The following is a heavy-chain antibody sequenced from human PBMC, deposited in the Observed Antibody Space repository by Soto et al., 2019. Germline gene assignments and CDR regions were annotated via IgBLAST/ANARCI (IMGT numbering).Heavy chain of an antibody. D-gene: IGHD3-10*01. V-gene: IGHV1-18*01. CDR3: ARAQRWFRELYAY. Sequence: ASVKVSCKTSGYTFTSYGISWVRQAPGQGLGWMGWISASNGNTNYAQKLQGRVTMTTDTSTSTAYMQLRGLRPEVTAVDYYARAQRWFRELYAYRGQRTLVT. J-gene: IGHJ1*01. CDR1: GYTFTSYG. CDR2: ISASNGNT.